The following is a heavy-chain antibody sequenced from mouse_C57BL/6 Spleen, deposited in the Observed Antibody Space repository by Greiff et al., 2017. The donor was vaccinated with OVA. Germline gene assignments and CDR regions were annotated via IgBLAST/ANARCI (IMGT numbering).Heavy chain of an antibody. Sequence: VKLQQSGAELVRPGASVTLSCKASGYTFTDYEMHWVKQTPVHGLEWIGAIDPETGGTAYNQKFKGKAILTADKSSSTAYMELRSLTSEDSAVYYCTSTVVATGCYFDYWGQGTTLTVSS. D-gene: IGHD1-1*01. V-gene: IGHV1-15*01. J-gene: IGHJ2*01. CDR2: IDPETGGT. CDR3: TSTVVATGCYFDY. CDR1: GYTFTDYE.